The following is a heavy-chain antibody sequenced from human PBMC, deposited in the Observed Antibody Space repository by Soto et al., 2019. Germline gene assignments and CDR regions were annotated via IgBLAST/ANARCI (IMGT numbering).Heavy chain of an antibody. Sequence: PSETLSLTCSVSGGSISGLYWSWVRQPPGRGLEWIGWIYYSGTTNYNPSLKSRVTISVDTSKNQFSLKLSSVTAADTAIYYCERLRNHYFMDVWGKGTTVTVS. D-gene: IGHD1-1*01. CDR2: IYYSGTT. J-gene: IGHJ6*03. CDR1: GGSISGLY. CDR3: ERLRNHYFMDV. V-gene: IGHV4-59*08.